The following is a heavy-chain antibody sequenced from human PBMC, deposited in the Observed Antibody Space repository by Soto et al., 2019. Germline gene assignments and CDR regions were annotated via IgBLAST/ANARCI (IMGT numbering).Heavy chain of an antibody. D-gene: IGHD4-17*01. Sequence: EVQVVESGGGVVQPGGSLRLSCAASGFTFSSYSMNWVRQAPGKGLEWVSYISTSSSTIYYADSVKGRFTISRDNAKSSLYLQMSSLRAEDTAVYYCARPRDYGGNSNGFGYWGQGTLVTVSS. V-gene: IGHV3-48*01. CDR2: ISTSSSTI. J-gene: IGHJ4*02. CDR3: ARPRDYGGNSNGFGY. CDR1: GFTFSSYS.